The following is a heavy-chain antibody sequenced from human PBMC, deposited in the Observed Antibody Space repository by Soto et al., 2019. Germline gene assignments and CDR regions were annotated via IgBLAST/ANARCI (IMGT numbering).Heavy chain of an antibody. CDR3: ARDQGGDWFDP. J-gene: IGHJ5*02. Sequence: QIQLVQSRAEVNRPGASVRVSCKASGYPFMNYGISWVRQAAGQGLEWMGWISSYNESTDYAQTLQGRVTMTTDPSTNTAYMELRSLRSDDTAVYYCARDQGGDWFDPWGQGTLVTVSS. V-gene: IGHV1-18*04. CDR1: GYPFMNYG. D-gene: IGHD1-26*01. CDR2: ISSYNEST.